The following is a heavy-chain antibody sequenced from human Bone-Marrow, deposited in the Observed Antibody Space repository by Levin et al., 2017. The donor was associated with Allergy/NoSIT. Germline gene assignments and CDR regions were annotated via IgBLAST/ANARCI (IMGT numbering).Heavy chain of an antibody. CDR2: INAGNGNT. V-gene: IGHV1-3*01. J-gene: IGHJ4*02. CDR1: GYTFTNYA. Sequence: GESLKISCKASGYTFTNYAMHWVRQAPGQRLEWMGWINAGNGNTKYSQNFQGRVTITRDTSASTAYMELGSLRSEDTAVYYCATEGGDYWGQGTLVTVSS. CDR3: ATEGGDY.